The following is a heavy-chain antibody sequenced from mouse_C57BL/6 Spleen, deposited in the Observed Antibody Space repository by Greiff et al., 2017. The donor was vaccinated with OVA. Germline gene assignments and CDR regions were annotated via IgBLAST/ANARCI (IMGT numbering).Heavy chain of an antibody. V-gene: IGHV14-4*01. CDR3: TAGYSHDYAMDY. D-gene: IGHD1-2*01. CDR1: GFNFKDDY. Sequence: VQLQQSGAELVRPGASVKLSCTASGFNFKDDYMHWVQQRPEQGLEWIGWIDPENGDTEYASQFQGQATITADTSSNTAYLQLSSLTSEETAVYNATAGYSHDYAMDYWGQGTSVTVSS. CDR2: IDPENGDT. J-gene: IGHJ4*01.